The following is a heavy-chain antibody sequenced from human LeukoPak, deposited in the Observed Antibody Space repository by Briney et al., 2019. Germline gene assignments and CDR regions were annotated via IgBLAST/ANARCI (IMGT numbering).Heavy chain of an antibody. Sequence: GGSLRLSCAASGFTFSSYAMYWVRQAPGKGLEYVSAISTNGGSTYYANSVKGRFTISRDNSKNTLYLQMGSLRAEDMAVYYCAGGSSWYRGIDYWGQGTLVIVSS. CDR3: AGGSSWYRGIDY. CDR2: ISTNGGST. D-gene: IGHD6-13*01. J-gene: IGHJ4*02. CDR1: GFTFSSYA. V-gene: IGHV3-64*01.